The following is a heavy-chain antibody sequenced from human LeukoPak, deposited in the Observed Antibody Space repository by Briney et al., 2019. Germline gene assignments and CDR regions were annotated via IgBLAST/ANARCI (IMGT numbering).Heavy chain of an antibody. V-gene: IGHV4-38-2*02. J-gene: IGHJ4*02. Sequence: SETLSLTCTVSGYSISSGYYWGWIRQPPGEWLVWIASTYESGSTYYNPSLKSRVTISVDTSKNQFSLNLSSVTAADTAVYYCARSSSSWYVHFDYWGQGTLVTVSS. D-gene: IGHD6-13*01. CDR1: GYSISSGYY. CDR3: ARSSSSWYVHFDY. CDR2: TYESGST.